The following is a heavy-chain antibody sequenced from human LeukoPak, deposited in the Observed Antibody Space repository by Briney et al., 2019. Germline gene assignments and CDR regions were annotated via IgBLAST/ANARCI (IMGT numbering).Heavy chain of an antibody. V-gene: IGHV5-51*01. CDR2: IYPGDSDT. CDR1: GYSFTSYW. J-gene: IGHJ4*02. Sequence: GESLKTSCKGSGYSFTSYWIGWVRQMPGKGLEWMGIIYPGDSDTRYSPSFQGQVTISADKSISTAYLQWSSLKASDTAMYYCARARHRITMVRGIGDYFDYWGQGTLVTVSS. D-gene: IGHD3-10*01. CDR3: ARARHRITMVRGIGDYFDY.